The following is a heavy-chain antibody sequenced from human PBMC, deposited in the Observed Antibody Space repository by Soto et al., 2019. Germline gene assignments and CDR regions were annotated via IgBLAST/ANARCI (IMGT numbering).Heavy chain of an antibody. CDR1: GGSISSYY. J-gene: IGHJ3*02. Sequence: PSETLSLTCTVSGGSISSYYWSWIRQPPGKGREWIGYIYYSGSTNYNPSLKSRVTISVDTSKNQFSLELSSVTAADTAVYYCARGRGGWFINQLLNAFDIWGQGTMVTVSS. D-gene: IGHD2-2*01. CDR2: IYYSGST. CDR3: ARGRGGWFINQLLNAFDI. V-gene: IGHV4-59*01.